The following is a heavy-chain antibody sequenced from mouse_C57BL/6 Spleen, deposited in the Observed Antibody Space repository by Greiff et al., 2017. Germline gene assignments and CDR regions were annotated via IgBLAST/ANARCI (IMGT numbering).Heavy chain of an antibody. CDR2: IDPANGNT. J-gene: IGHJ4*01. CDR3: ASYYYGSSGAMDY. CDR1: GFNIKNTY. V-gene: IGHV14-3*01. Sequence: EVQRVESVAELVRPGASVKLSCTASGFNIKNTYMHWVKQRPEQGLEWIGRIDPANGNTKYAPKFQGKATITADTSSNTAYLQLSSLTSEDTAIYYCASYYYGSSGAMDYWGQGTSVTVSS. D-gene: IGHD1-1*01.